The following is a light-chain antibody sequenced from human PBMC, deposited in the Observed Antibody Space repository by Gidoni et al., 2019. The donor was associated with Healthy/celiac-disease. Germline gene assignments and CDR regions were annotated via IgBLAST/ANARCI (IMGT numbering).Light chain of an antibody. V-gene: IGKV1-8*01. CDR3: QQYYSYPAIT. Sequence: AIRITPSPSSLSASTGDRVTITCRASQGISSYLAWYQQKPGKAPKLLIYAASTLQSGVPSRFSGSGSGTDFTLTISCLQSEDFATYYCQQYYSYPAITFGQGTRLEIK. CDR1: QGISSY. J-gene: IGKJ5*01. CDR2: AAS.